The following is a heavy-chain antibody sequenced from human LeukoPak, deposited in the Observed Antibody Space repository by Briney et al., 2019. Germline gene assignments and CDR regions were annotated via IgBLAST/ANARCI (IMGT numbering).Heavy chain of an antibody. CDR1: GYTFTGYY. V-gene: IGHV1-2*06. J-gene: IGHJ4*02. D-gene: IGHD2-2*01. CDR2: INPNSGDT. Sequence: ASVKVSCKASGYTFTGYYMHWVRQAPGQGLEWMGRINPNSGDTNYAQNFQGRVTMTRDTSINTAYMELSRLRSDDTAVYYCARDYCSSTSRLFDYWGQGTLVTVSS. CDR3: ARDYCSSTSRLFDY.